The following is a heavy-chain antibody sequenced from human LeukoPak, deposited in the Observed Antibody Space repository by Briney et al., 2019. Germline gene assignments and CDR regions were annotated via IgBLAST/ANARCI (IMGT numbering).Heavy chain of an antibody. CDR1: GFTFSSYA. D-gene: IGHD6-13*01. J-gene: IGHJ4*02. Sequence: PGGSLRLSCAASGFTFSSYAMSWVRQAPGKGLEWVSAISGSGGSTYYADSVKGRFTISRDNSKNTLYLQMNSLRAEDTAVYYCAKDSEPIAAVGRGIFFDYWGQGTLVTVSS. V-gene: IGHV3-23*01. CDR3: AKDSEPIAAVGRGIFFDY. CDR2: ISGSGGST.